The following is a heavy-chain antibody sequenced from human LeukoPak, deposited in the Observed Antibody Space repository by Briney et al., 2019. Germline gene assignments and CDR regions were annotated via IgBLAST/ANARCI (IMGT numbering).Heavy chain of an antibody. D-gene: IGHD4-17*01. CDR1: GFTFSSYW. CDR3: ASGVTTAYYYYYMDV. J-gene: IGHJ6*03. CDR2: ISSSSSYI. Sequence: GGSLRLSCAASGFTFSSYWMSWVRQAPGKGLEWVSSISSSSSYIYYADSVKGRFTISRDNAKNSLYLQMNSLRAEDTAVYYCASGVTTAYYYYYMDVWGKGTTVTVSS. V-gene: IGHV3-21*01.